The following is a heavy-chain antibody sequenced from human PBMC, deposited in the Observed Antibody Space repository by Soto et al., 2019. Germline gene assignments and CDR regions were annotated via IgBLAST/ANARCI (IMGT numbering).Heavy chain of an antibody. CDR2: ISWNSGSV. CDR1: GLTFEDYA. V-gene: IGHV3-9*01. CDR3: AKHSMLNWFDP. Sequence: GGSLRLSCAASGLTFEDYAIHWVRRAPGKGLRWVSGISWNSGSVGSADSVKGRFTFYRDNAKNSLYLQMNSLRTADTALYYCAKHSMLNWFDPWGRGTLVTVSS. J-gene: IGHJ5*02. D-gene: IGHD2-8*01.